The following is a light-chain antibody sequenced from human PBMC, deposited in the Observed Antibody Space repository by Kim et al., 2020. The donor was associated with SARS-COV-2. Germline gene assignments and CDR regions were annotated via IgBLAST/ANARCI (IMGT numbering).Light chain of an antibody. CDR2: ADT. V-gene: IGLV1-40*01. J-gene: IGLJ1*01. CDR3: QSYDSSLSAPYV. CDR1: DSNIGAGYD. Sequence: QSVLTQPPSVSVAPGQRVTISCTGSDSNIGAGYDVHWYQQFPGTAPKLLIFADTNRPSGVPDRFSGSKSGTSASLAITGLQPEDEAYYYCQSYDSSLSAPYVFGTGTKVTVL.